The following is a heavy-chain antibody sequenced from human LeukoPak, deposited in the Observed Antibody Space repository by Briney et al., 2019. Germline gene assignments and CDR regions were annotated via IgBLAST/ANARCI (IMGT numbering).Heavy chain of an antibody. V-gene: IGHV1-69*04. Sequence: SVKVSCKASGGTFSSYAISWVRQAPGQGLEWMGRIIPILGIANYAQKFQGRVTITADKSTSTAYMELSSLRSEDTAVYYCARDLDGYNDAFDIWGQGTMVTVSS. D-gene: IGHD5-24*01. CDR1: GGTFSSYA. J-gene: IGHJ3*02. CDR2: IIPILGIA. CDR3: ARDLDGYNDAFDI.